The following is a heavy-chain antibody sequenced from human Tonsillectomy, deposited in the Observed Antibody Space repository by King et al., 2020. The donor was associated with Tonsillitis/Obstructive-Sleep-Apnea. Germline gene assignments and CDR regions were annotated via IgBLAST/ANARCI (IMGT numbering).Heavy chain of an antibody. D-gene: IGHD1-26*01. V-gene: IGHV4-59*01. CDR1: GGSINRYY. J-gene: IGHJ6*03. CDR2: IYYTGST. Sequence: QLQESGPGLVKPSETLSLTCTVSGGSINRYYWSWIRQPPGKGLEWIGYIYYTGSTDYNPSLSSRVTLSVDTSKNQFSLKLSSVTAADTAVYYCARSFSYYYYYMDVWGKGTTVTVSS. CDR3: ARSFSYYYYYMDV.